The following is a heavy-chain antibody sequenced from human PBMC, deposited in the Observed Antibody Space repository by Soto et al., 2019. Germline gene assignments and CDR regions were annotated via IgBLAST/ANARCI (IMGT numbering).Heavy chain of an antibody. CDR2: IIPFHGVT. V-gene: IGHV1-69*08. CDR3: TRDWEITVSTWSFGGF. CDR1: GGTFSPYT. J-gene: IGHJ4*02. D-gene: IGHD3-10*01. Sequence: QVQLVQSGAEVKKPGSWVKASCKASGGTFSPYTINWVRQAPGQGLEWMGRIIPFHGVTNYAQKFQARVTITADKSTSTAYMELSGLRFEDTAMYYCTRDWEITVSTWSFGGFWGRGTLVTVSS.